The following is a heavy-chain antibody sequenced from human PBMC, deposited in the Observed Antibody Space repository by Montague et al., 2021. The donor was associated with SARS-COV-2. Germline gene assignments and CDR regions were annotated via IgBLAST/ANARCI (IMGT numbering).Heavy chain of an antibody. CDR1: GGSISSSSYY. Sequence: SETLSLTCTVSGGSISSSSYYWGWIRQPPGKGLEWIGRIYYSGSTYYNPSLKSRVTISVDTSKNQFSLKLSSVTAADTAVYFCARAGCFYDYWSGYSSSAGSFDPWGQGILVTVSS. D-gene: IGHD3-3*01. CDR2: IYYSGST. J-gene: IGHJ5*02. V-gene: IGHV4-39*07. CDR3: ARAGCFYDYWSGYSSSAGSFDP.